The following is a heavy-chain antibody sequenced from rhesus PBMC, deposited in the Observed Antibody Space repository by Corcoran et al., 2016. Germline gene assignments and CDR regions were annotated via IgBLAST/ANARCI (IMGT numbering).Heavy chain of an antibody. Sequence: QLQLQESGPGLVKPSETLSVTCAVSGGSISSSYWSWIRQAPGKGLEWIGYIYGSGSSTNYHPSLKSRATLSVDTSKNQLSLKLSSVTTADTAVYYCAREGRRYSNYFDYWGQGVLVTVSS. CDR1: GGSISSSY. D-gene: IGHD5-24*01. CDR2: IYGSGSST. J-gene: IGHJ4*01. CDR3: AREGRRYSNYFDY. V-gene: IGHV4-169*02.